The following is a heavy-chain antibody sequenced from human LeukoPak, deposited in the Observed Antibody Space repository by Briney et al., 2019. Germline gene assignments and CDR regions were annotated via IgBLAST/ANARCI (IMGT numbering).Heavy chain of an antibody. Sequence: SGTLSLTCTVSGGSISSYCWSWIRQPPGKGLEWIGYIYYSGSTNYNPSLKSRVTISVDTSKNQFSLKLSSVTAADTAVYYCARRSSRYYGSGSYRKYYFDYWGQGTLVTVSS. D-gene: IGHD3-10*01. CDR3: ARRSSRYYGSGSYRKYYFDY. V-gene: IGHV4-59*12. J-gene: IGHJ4*02. CDR1: GGSISSYC. CDR2: IYYSGST.